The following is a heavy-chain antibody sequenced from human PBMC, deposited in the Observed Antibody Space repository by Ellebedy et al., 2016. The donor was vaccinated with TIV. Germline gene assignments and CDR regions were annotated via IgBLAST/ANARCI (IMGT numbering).Heavy chain of an antibody. Sequence: SETLSLXCTVSGGSVRNFYWSWFRQPPGKEVEWIGYIYYSGSTNYNPSLKSRVTMSVDTSKNQFYLKLSSVTAADTAVYYCARVGTSGRIKFFDYWGQGTLVTVSS. J-gene: IGHJ4*02. V-gene: IGHV4-59*02. D-gene: IGHD6-19*01. CDR2: IYYSGST. CDR3: ARVGTSGRIKFFDY. CDR1: GGSVRNFY.